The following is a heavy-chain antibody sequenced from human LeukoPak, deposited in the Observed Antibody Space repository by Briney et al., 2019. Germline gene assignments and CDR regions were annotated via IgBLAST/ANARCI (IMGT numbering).Heavy chain of an antibody. Sequence: GGSLRLSCAASGFSFSSSWMHWVRQAPGTGLVWVSRINSDGSTTNYADSVRGGFTTSRDNAMSTLYLQMNSMRADDTAVYYCARDIGPYGMDVWGQGTTVTASS. CDR2: INSDGSTT. CDR1: GFSFSSSW. CDR3: ARDIGPYGMDV. J-gene: IGHJ6*02. V-gene: IGHV3-74*01.